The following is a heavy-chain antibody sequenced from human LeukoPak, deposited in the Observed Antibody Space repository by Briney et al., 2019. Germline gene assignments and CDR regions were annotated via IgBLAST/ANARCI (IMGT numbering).Heavy chain of an antibody. J-gene: IGHJ6*02. CDR1: GFTFSSYG. Sequence: GGSLRLSCAASGFTFSSYGMNWVRQAPGKGLEWVSSISSSSSYIYYADSVKGRFTISRDNAKNSLYLQMNSLRAEDTAVYYCARDRLDYYYYGMDVWGQGTTVTVSS. V-gene: IGHV3-21*01. D-gene: IGHD3-22*01. CDR3: ARDRLDYYYYGMDV. CDR2: ISSSSSYI.